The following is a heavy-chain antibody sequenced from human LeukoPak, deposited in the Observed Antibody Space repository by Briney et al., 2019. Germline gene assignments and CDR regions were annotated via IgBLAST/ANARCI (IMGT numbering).Heavy chain of an antibody. J-gene: IGHJ2*01. Sequence: SETLSLTCTVSGDPINSYYWSWIRQPPGKGLEWIGHIYYSGSTNYNPSLKSRVAISIDTSKNQFSLKLSSVTAADTAVYYCARTAYARFFDLWGRGTLVTVSS. CDR2: IYYSGST. V-gene: IGHV4-59*01. CDR3: ARTAYARFFDL. CDR1: GDPINSYY. D-gene: IGHD2-21*01.